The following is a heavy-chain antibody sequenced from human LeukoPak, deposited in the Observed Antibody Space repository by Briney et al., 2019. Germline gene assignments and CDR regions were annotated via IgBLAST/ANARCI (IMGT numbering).Heavy chain of an antibody. D-gene: IGHD3-10*01. V-gene: IGHV3-30*04. CDR1: GFTFSSCA. J-gene: IGHJ4*02. Sequence: PGGSLRLSCAASGFTFSSCAMHWVRQAPGKGLEWVAVISYDGSNKYYADSVEGRFTISRDNSKNTLYLQMNSLRAEDTAVYYCASGAYYYGSGSYFDYWGQGTLVTVSS. CDR2: ISYDGSNK. CDR3: ASGAYYYGSGSYFDY.